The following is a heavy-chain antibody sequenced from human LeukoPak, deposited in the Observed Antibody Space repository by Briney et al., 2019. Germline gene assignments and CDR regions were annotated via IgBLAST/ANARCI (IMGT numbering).Heavy chain of an antibody. CDR3: ARQTGYGSGSYFNYYYYYYMDV. Sequence: SETLSLTCAVYGGSFSGYYWSWIRQPPGKGLEWIGEINHSGSTNYNPSLKSRVTISVDTSKNQFSLKLSSVTAADTAVYYCARQTGYGSGSYFNYYYYYYMDVWGKGTTVTVSS. D-gene: IGHD3-10*01. CDR2: INHSGST. CDR1: GGSFSGYY. V-gene: IGHV4-34*01. J-gene: IGHJ6*03.